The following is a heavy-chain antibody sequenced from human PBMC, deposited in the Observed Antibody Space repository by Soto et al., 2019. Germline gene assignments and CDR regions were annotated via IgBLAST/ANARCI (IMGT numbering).Heavy chain of an antibody. CDR3: ARDTSPYYDILTGYEDAFDL. V-gene: IGHV1-18*01. D-gene: IGHD3-9*01. J-gene: IGHJ3*01. CDR2: ISAYNGNT. CDR1: GYTFTSYG. Sequence: GASVKVSCKASGYTFTSYGISWVRQAPGQGLEWMGWISAYNGNTNYAQKLQGRVTMTTDTSTSTAYMELRSLRSDDTAVYYCARDTSPYYDILTGYEDAFDLWGQGTMVTVSS.